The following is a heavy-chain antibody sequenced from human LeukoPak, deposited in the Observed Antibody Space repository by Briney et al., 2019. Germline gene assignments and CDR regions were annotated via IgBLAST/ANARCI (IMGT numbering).Heavy chain of an antibody. J-gene: IGHJ4*02. Sequence: GGSLRLSCAASGFTFSSYSMNWVRQAPGKGLEWVSYISSSSSTIYYADSVKGRFTISRDNAKNSLYLQMNSLRAEDTAVYYCARVVTYYYGSGSYDEDYWGQGTLVTVSS. CDR2: ISSSSSTI. CDR3: ARVVTYYYGSGSYDEDY. D-gene: IGHD3-10*01. V-gene: IGHV3-48*04. CDR1: GFTFSSYS.